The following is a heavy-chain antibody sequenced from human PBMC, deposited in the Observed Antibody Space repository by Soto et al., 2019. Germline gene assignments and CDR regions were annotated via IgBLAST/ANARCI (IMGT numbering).Heavy chain of an antibody. V-gene: IGHV1-18*01. CDR3: AREVWGNFPRSSEYFQH. D-gene: IGHD3-16*01. J-gene: IGHJ1*01. CDR1: GYTFTSYG. CDR2: ISAYNGNT. Sequence: ASVKVSCKASGYTFTSYGISWVRQAPGQGLEWMGWISAYNGNTNYAQKLQGRVTMTTDTSTSTAYMELRSLRSDDTAVYYCAREVWGNFPRSSEYFQHWGQGTLVTVSS.